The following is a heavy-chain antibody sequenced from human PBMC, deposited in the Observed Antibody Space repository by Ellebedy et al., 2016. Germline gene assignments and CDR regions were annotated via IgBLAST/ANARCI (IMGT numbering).Heavy chain of an antibody. D-gene: IGHD2-8*01. J-gene: IGHJ4*02. CDR1: GITVSNNY. CDR2: IYSGGST. CDR3: AKFGFCTNGLCSTFDN. V-gene: IGHV3-66*01. Sequence: ETLSLTCAASGITVSNNYMSWVRQAPGKGLEWVSVIYSGGSTRYADSVKGRFTISRDNSKNTVYLQMNSLRAEDTAVYYCAKFGFCTNGLCSTFDNWGQGTLVTVSS.